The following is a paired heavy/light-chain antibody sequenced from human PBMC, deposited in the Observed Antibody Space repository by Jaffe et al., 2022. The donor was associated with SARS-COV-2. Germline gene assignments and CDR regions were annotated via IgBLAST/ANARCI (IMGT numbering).Heavy chain of an antibody. CDR1: GYSFTVNY. CDR2: INPRSGTT. J-gene: IGHJ4*02. Sequence: QVQLVQSGAEVKKPGASVRISCKTSGYSFTVNYIHWVRQAPGQGLEWMGIINPRSGTTTYTPGLQDRVTMTSDSSTRTLYMELRSLTSEDTAVYYCARDRHPDLIPTWSLDYWGQGTLLTVSS. D-gene: IGHD1-26*01. V-gene: IGHV1-46*04. CDR3: ARDRHPDLIPTWSLDY.
Light chain of an antibody. Sequence: DFRMTQSPSSLSASVGDRVTITCRASQSISTYLNWYQQKPGKAPHLLIYAASNLESGVPSRFTGSGSGTEFTLTITSLQPEDFATYYCQHSYTTPLTFGGGTKVEI. J-gene: IGKJ4*01. CDR1: QSISTY. CDR3: QHSYTTPLT. V-gene: IGKV1-39*01. CDR2: AAS.